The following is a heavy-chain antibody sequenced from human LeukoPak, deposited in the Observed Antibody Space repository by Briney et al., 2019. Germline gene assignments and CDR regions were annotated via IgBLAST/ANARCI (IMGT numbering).Heavy chain of an antibody. CDR2: ITGSGGST. Sequence: GGSLRLSCVASGFTFSSYAMTWVRQAPGKGLEWVSAITGSGGSTYYADSVQGRFTISRDNSKNMLYLQMTSLRAEDTAVYYCAKVSGITGTSFDYWGQGTLVTVSS. V-gene: IGHV3-23*01. D-gene: IGHD1-20*01. J-gene: IGHJ4*02. CDR1: GFTFSSYA. CDR3: AKVSGITGTSFDY.